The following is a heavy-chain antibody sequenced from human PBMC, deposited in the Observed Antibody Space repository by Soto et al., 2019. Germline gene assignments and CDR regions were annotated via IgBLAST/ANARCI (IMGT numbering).Heavy chain of an antibody. V-gene: IGHV1-69*01. CDR1: GGAFSSSS. Sequence: QVQLVQSGAEVRKPGSSVKVSCKASGGAFSSSSINWVRQAPGQGLEWMGGIIPMFGTTNYAQKLQGTVTLTADESTSTAYMEMTDLRSEDTAVYYCAEGGGGYDTWGQGTLVTVST. J-gene: IGHJ5*02. D-gene: IGHD3-22*01. CDR3: AEGGGGYDT. CDR2: IIPMFGTT.